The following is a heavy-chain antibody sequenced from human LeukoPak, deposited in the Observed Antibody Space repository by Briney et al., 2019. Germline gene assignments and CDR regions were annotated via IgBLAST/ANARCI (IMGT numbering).Heavy chain of an antibody. Sequence: GGSLRLSCAASGFTFSSYAMSRVRQTPGKGLEWVSAISGGGDITYYADSVTGRFTISRDDSKDTLFLQMHSLRPGDTAVYYCVREDTPATANYWGQGTLVTISS. J-gene: IGHJ4*02. D-gene: IGHD2-21*02. V-gene: IGHV3-23*01. CDR2: ISGGGDIT. CDR1: GFTFSSYA. CDR3: VREDTPATANY.